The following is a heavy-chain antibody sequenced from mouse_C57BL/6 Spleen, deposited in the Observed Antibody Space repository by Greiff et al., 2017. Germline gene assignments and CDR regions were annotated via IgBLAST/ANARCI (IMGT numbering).Heavy chain of an antibody. D-gene: IGHD2-4*01. V-gene: IGHV5-9-1*02. CDR3: TRDYDSFDY. Sequence: DVQLVESGEGLVKPGGSLKLSCAASGFTFSSYAMSWVRKTPEKRLEWVAYISSGGDYIYYADTVKGRFTISRDNARNTLYLQMSSLKSEDTAMDYCTRDYDSFDYWGQGTTLTVSS. CDR2: ISSGGDYI. J-gene: IGHJ2*01. CDR1: GFTFSSYA.